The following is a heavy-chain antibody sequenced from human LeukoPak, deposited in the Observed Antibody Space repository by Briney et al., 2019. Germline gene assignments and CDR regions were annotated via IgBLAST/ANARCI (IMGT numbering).Heavy chain of an antibody. V-gene: IGHV3-30*02. CDR2: IQYDGSPI. D-gene: IGHD2/OR15-2a*01. CDR3: AREESTQRIHALDP. Sequence: GGSLRLSCAASGLSFSRGGMHWVRQAPGKGLEWLAFIQYDGSPIYYADSVKGRFTISRDNSKNTLFLRMNTLRVEDTAVYYCAREESTQRIHALDPWGQGTLVTVSA. J-gene: IGHJ5*02. CDR1: GLSFSRGG.